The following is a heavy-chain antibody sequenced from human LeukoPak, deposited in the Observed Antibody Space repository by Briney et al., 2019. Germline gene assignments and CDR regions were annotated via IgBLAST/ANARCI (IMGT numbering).Heavy chain of an antibody. CDR3: ARGGEYYYDSSGYDAFDI. V-gene: IGHV3-30*04. J-gene: IGHJ3*02. Sequence: PGGSLRLSCAASGFTFSSYAMHWVRQAPGKGLEWVAVISYDGSNIYYADSVKGRFTISRDNAKNSLYLQMNSLRAEDTAVYYCARGGEYYYDSSGYDAFDIWGQGTIVTVSS. D-gene: IGHD3-22*01. CDR2: ISYDGSNI. CDR1: GFTFSSYA.